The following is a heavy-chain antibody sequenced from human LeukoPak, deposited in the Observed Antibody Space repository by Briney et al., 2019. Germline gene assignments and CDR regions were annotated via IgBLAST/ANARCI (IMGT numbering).Heavy chain of an antibody. CDR2: ISSSGSTI. Sequence: GGSLRLSCAASGFVFNTYWMTWVRQAPGKGLEWVSYISSSGSTIYYADSVKGRFTISRDNAKNSLYLQMNSLRAEDTAVYYCARGSNPVDYWGQGTLVTVSS. D-gene: IGHD2-2*01. CDR1: GFVFNTYW. J-gene: IGHJ4*02. V-gene: IGHV3-48*04. CDR3: ARGSNPVDY.